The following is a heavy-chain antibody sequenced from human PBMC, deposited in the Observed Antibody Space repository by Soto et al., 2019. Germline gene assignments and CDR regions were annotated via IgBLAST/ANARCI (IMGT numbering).Heavy chain of an antibody. V-gene: IGHV1-58*02. D-gene: IGHD3-3*01. Sequence: ASVKVSCKASGFTFTSSAMQWVRQARGQRLEWIGWIVVGSGNTNYAQKFQERVTITRDMSTSTAYMELSSLRSEDTAVYYCAAGLHYDFWSGYPKYYYMDVWGKGTTVTVSS. CDR3: AAGLHYDFWSGYPKYYYMDV. CDR2: IVVGSGNT. CDR1: GFTFTSSA. J-gene: IGHJ6*03.